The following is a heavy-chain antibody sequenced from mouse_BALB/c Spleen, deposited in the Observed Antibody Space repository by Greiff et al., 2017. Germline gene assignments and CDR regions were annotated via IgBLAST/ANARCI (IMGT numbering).Heavy chain of an antibody. Sequence: EVQLQQSGTVLARPGASVKMSCKASGYTFTSYWMHWVKQRPGQGLEWIGAIYPGNSDTSYNQKFKGKAKLTAVTSTSTAYMELSSLTNEDSAVYYCTRNYYDYDALYFDYWGQGTTLTVSS. CDR2: IYPGNSDT. CDR1: GYTFTSYW. J-gene: IGHJ2*01. CDR3: TRNYYDYDALYFDY. V-gene: IGHV1-5*01. D-gene: IGHD2-4*01.